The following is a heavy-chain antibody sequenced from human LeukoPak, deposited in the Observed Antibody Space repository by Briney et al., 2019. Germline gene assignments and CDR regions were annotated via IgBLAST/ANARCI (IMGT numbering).Heavy chain of an antibody. J-gene: IGHJ5*02. V-gene: IGHV4-31*03. D-gene: IGHD3-10*01. CDR2: IYYSGST. Sequence: PSETLSLTCTVSGGSISSGGYYWSWIRQHPGKGLEWIGYIYYSGSTYYNPSLKSRVTISVDTSKTQFSLKLSSVTAADTAVYYCARGYGSGSSRLRTWFDPWGQGPLVTVSS. CDR3: ARGYGSGSSRLRTWFDP. CDR1: GGSISSGGYY.